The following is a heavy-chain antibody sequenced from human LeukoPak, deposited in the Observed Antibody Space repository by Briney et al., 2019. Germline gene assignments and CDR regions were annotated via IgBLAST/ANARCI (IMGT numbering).Heavy chain of an antibody. CDR3: AKFYDILTGYIDY. J-gene: IGHJ4*02. CDR2: ISGGGGTTYYA. D-gene: IGHD3-9*01. CDR1: GFTFSGYA. V-gene: IGHV3-23*01. Sequence: PGGSLRLSCAASGFTFSGYAMSWVRQSPGKGLEWVSAISGGGGTTYYAYYADSVKGRFTTSRDNSKNTLYLLMNSLRAEDTAVYYCAKFYDILTGYIDYWGQGTLVTVSS.